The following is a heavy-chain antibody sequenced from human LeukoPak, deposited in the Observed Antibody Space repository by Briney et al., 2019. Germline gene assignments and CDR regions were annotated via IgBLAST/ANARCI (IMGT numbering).Heavy chain of an antibody. Sequence: SETLSLTCTVSGGSISSYYWSWIRQPPGKGLEWIGSIYYSGSTYYNPSLKSRVTISVDTSKNQFSLKLSSVTAADTAVYYCATLTADYYDSSGYYYGDWFDPWGKGTLVTVSS. CDR3: ATLTADYYDSSGYYYGDWFDP. J-gene: IGHJ5*02. CDR2: IYYSGST. CDR1: GGSISSYY. D-gene: IGHD3-22*01. V-gene: IGHV4-59*05.